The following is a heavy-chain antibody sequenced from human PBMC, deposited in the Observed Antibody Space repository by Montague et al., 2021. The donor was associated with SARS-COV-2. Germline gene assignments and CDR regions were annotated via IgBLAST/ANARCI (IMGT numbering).Heavy chain of an antibody. CDR3: ARGIGGRSRVIFDP. CDR2: IDRDDE. D-gene: IGHD1-26*01. J-gene: IGHJ5*02. CDR1: GFSLSTSGMC. V-gene: IGHV2-70*20. Sequence: PALVKPTQTLTLTCTFSGFSLSTSGMCVSWVRQPPGKALEWLALIDRDDEYYNTSLKTRLTISKDTTKNQEVLTLTNMDPVDTATYFCARGIGGRSRVIFDPWGQGTMVTVSS.